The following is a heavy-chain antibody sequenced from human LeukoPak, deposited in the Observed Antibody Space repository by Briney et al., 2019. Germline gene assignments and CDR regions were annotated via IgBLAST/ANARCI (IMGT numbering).Heavy chain of an antibody. J-gene: IGHJ3*02. CDR3: AKTYCSSTSCSKWAFDI. D-gene: IGHD2-2*01. CDR2: ISGSGGST. CDR1: GFTFSSYA. V-gene: IGHV3-23*01. Sequence: GGSLRLSCAASGFTFSSYAMSWVRQAPGKGLEWVSAISGSGGSTYYADSVKGWFTISRDNSKNTLYLQMNSLRAEDTAVYYCAKTYCSSTSCSKWAFDIWGQGTMVTVSS.